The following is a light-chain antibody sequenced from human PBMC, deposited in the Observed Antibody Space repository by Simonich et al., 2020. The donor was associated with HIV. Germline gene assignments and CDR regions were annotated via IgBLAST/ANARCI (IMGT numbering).Light chain of an antibody. CDR2: DVS. J-gene: IGLJ3*02. V-gene: IGLV2-11*01. CDR3: CSYAGNYNWV. Sequence: QSALTQPRSVSGSPGQSVTISCTGTSSDVGGYNYVSWYQQHPGKAPKLMIYDVSKRPSGVPDRFSGSKSGHTASLTISGLQAEDEADYYCCSYAGNYNWVFGGGTKLTVL. CDR1: SSDVGGYNY.